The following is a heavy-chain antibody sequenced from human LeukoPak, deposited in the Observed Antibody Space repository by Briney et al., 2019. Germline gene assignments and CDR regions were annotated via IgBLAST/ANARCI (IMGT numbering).Heavy chain of an antibody. Sequence: SETLSLTCTVSGYSISSGYYWGWIRQPPGKGLEWIGSIYHSGSTYYNPSLKSQVTISVDTSKNQFSLKLSSMTAADTAVYYCARVVPAAIPRAYYYYYYYMDVWGKGTTVTVSS. CDR2: IYHSGST. CDR1: GYSISSGYY. J-gene: IGHJ6*03. CDR3: ARVVPAAIPRAYYYYYYYMDV. D-gene: IGHD2-2*01. V-gene: IGHV4-38-2*02.